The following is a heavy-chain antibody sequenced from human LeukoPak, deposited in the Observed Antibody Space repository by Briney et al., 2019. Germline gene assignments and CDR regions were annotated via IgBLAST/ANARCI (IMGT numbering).Heavy chain of an antibody. CDR3: ARDFAWGSGGAPIDDNWLDP. V-gene: IGHV1-18*01. J-gene: IGHJ5*02. CDR2: ISSGGNT. CDR1: GYIFSNYG. Sequence: ASVKVSCKATGYIFSNYGISWVRQAPGHGLEWMGWISSGGNTNYAPKFQDRATMTTDTSTSTAYMELRSLRFDDTAVYYCARDFAWGSGGAPIDDNWLDPWGQGTLVTVSS. D-gene: IGHD7-27*01.